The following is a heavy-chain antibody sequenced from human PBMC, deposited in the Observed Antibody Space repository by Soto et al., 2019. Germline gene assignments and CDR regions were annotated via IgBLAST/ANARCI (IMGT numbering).Heavy chain of an antibody. V-gene: IGHV3-53*01. CDR1: GFTVSSNY. CDR3: ARALRYYDSSGYNPNYFDY. D-gene: IGHD3-22*01. CDR2: IYSGGST. J-gene: IGHJ4*02. Sequence: PGGSLRLSCAASGFTVSSNYMSWVRQAPGKGLEWVPVIYSGGSTYYADSVKGRFTISRDNSKNTLYLQMNSLRAEDTAVYYCARALRYYDSSGYNPNYFDYWGQGTLVTVSS.